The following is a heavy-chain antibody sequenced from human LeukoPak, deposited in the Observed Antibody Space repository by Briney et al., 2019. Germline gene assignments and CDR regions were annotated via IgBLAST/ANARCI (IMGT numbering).Heavy chain of an antibody. D-gene: IGHD6-19*01. J-gene: IGHJ5*02. CDR2: IDAGNGNT. V-gene: IGHV1-3*01. CDR3: ARGQYSSGWTGDWFDP. CDR1: GYTFTSYA. Sequence: ASVKVSCKASGYTFTSYAMHWMRQAPGRRLEWMGWIDAGNGNTKYSQKFQGRVTITRDTSASTAHMELSSLRSEDTAVYYCARGQYSSGWTGDWFDPWGQGTLVTVSS.